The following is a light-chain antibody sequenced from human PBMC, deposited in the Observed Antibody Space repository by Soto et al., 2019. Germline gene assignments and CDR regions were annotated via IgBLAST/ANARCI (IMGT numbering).Light chain of an antibody. J-gene: IGKJ5*01. CDR2: AAA. V-gene: IGKV3-20*01. CDR3: LQYRVPGIT. CDR1: QSRRGNF. Sequence: GVTKSPCALCLSPGERDTLSCKASQSRRGNFLAWYQHKAGQAPRLLIYAAANRSTGIPDRFSGSASGTDFTLTICGLDHDALALLYCLQYRVPGITFYRGTLLEIK.